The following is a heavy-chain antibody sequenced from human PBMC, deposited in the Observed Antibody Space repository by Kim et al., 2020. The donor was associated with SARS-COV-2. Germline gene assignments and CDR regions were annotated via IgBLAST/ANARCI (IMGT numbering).Heavy chain of an antibody. CDR3: AKPKGGSYSDDFDI. D-gene: IGHD1-26*01. Sequence: AASEKCRFTISRDNSRDTLYLQMNSLRAEDTAVYYCAKPKGGSYSDDFDIWGQGTMVTVSS. J-gene: IGHJ3*02. V-gene: IGHV3-23*03.